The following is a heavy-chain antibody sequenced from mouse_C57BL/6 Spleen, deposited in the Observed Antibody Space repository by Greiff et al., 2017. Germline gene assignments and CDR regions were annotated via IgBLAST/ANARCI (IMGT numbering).Heavy chain of an antibody. CDR1: GYAFSSSW. D-gene: IGHD4-1*01. J-gene: IGHJ4*01. CDR2: LYPGDGDT. V-gene: IGHV1-82*01. Sequence: QVQLKQSGPELVKPGASVKISCKASGYAFSSSWMNWVKQRPGKGLEWIGRLYPGDGDTNYNGKFKGKATLTADKSSSTAYMQLSSLTSEDSAVYFCARESVTNWDEYAMDYWGQGTSVTVSS. CDR3: ARESVTNWDEYAMDY.